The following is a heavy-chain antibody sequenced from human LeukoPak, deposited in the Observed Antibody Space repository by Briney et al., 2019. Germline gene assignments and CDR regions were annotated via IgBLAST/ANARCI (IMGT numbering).Heavy chain of an antibody. CDR1: GGTFSSYA. V-gene: IGHV1-69*01. D-gene: IGHD6-6*01. J-gene: IGHJ6*03. CDR3: ARGLAARRLYYYYMDV. Sequence: SVKVSCKASGGTFSSYAISWVRQAPGQGLEWMGGIIPNFGTANYAQKFQGRVTITADESTSTAYMELSSLRSEDTAVYYCARGLAARRLYYYYMDVWGKGTTVTVSS. CDR2: IIPNFGTA.